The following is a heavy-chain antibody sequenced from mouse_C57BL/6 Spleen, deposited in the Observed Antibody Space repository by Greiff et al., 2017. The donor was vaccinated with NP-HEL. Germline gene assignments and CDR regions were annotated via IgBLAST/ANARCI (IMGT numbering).Heavy chain of an antibody. Sequence: VQLQQSGAELVKPGASVKMSCKASGYAFTNYLIKWVKQRPGQGLEWIGVINPGSGSTNYNEKFKGKATLTVDTSSSTAYMQLSSLTSEDSAVYVCASGYDSYYSCFADWGQGTLVTVSA. CDR1: GYAFTNYL. D-gene: IGHD2-3*01. V-gene: IGHV1-54*01. J-gene: IGHJ3*01. CDR3: ASGYDSYYSCFAD. CDR2: INPGSGST.